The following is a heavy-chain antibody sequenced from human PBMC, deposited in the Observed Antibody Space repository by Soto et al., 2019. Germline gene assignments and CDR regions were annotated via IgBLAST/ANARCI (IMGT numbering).Heavy chain of an antibody. D-gene: IGHD3-10*01. Sequence: GESLKISCAASGFTFSSYAMSWVRQAPGKGLEWVSAISGSGGSTYYADSVKGRFTISRDNSKNTLYLQMNSLRAEDTAVYYCAKYQGTYFDYWGQGTLVTVSS. CDR3: AKYQGTYFDY. CDR1: GFTFSSYA. J-gene: IGHJ4*02. V-gene: IGHV3-23*01. CDR2: ISGSGGST.